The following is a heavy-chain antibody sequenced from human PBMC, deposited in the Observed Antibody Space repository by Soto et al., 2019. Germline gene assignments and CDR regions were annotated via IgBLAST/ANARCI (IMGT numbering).Heavy chain of an antibody. V-gene: IGHV3-21*01. Sequence: PGGSLRLSCAASGFTFSSYSMNWVRQAPGKGLEWVSSISSSSSYIYYADSVKGRFTISRDNAKNSLYLQMNSLRAEDTAVYYCARYADYDFWSGYYPRSNYYMDVWGKGTTVTVSS. CDR3: ARYADYDFWSGYYPRSNYYMDV. CDR2: ISSSSSYI. CDR1: GFTFSSYS. D-gene: IGHD3-3*01. J-gene: IGHJ6*03.